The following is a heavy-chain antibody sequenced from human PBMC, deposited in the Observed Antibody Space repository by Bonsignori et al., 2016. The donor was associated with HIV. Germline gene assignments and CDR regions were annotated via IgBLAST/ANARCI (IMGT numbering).Heavy chain of an antibody. D-gene: IGHD1-26*01. V-gene: IGHV1-8*01. J-gene: IGHJ6*03. Sequence: ASVKVSCKASGYTFTSYDINWVRQATGQGLEWMGWMNPNSGNTGYAQKFQGRVTMTRNTSISTAYMELSSLRSEDTAVYYCARGGYSGSYYPPSWGYYYYYMDVWGKGTTVTVSS. CDR3: ARGGYSGSYYPPSWGYYYYYMDV. CDR1: GYTFTSYD. CDR2: MNPNSGNT.